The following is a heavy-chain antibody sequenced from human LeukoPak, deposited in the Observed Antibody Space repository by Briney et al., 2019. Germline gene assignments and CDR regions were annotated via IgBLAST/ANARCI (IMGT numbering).Heavy chain of an antibody. CDR1: GFTFSSYS. CDR2: ISSSSYI. D-gene: IGHD3-16*01. Sequence: GGSLRLSCAASGFTFSSYSMNWVRQAPGKGLEWVSSISSSSYIYYADSVKGRFTISRDNAKNSLYLQMNSLRAEDTAVYYCARDLGGGYFDYWGQGTLVTVSS. CDR3: ARDLGGGYFDY. J-gene: IGHJ4*02. V-gene: IGHV3-21*01.